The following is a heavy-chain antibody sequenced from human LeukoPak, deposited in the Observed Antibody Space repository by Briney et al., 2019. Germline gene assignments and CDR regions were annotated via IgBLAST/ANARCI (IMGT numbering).Heavy chain of an antibody. CDR3: ARQGRRDGYSSHCYGMDV. Sequence: GESLKISCKGSGYSFTSYWIGWVRQMPGKGLEWMGIIYPGDSDTRYSPSFQGQVTISADKSISTAYLQWSSLKASDTAMYYCARQGRRDGYSSHCYGMDVWGQGTTVTVSS. CDR1: GYSFTSYW. V-gene: IGHV5-51*01. CDR2: IYPGDSDT. J-gene: IGHJ6*02. D-gene: IGHD5-24*01.